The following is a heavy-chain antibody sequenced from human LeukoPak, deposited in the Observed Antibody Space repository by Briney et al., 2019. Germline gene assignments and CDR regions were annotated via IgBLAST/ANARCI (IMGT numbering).Heavy chain of an antibody. CDR3: ARDGRFEYSHFYYFDF. D-gene: IGHD6-6*01. J-gene: IGHJ4*02. V-gene: IGHV1-18*04. CDR2: SSVYNGVT. CDR1: GYTFTDYY. Sequence: ASVTVSCKASGYTFTDYYLHWVRQVPGQGLEWMGWSSVYNGVTRYAQKFQGRVTVATDKSTTTAYLELTNLRSDDTAIYFCARDGRFEYSHFYYFDFWGQGTLVTVSS.